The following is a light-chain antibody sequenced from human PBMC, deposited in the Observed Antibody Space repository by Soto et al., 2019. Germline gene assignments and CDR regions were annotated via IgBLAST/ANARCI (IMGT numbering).Light chain of an antibody. CDR2: KAS. Sequence: DIQMTQSPSTLSASVGDRVTITCRASQSISIWLAWYQQKPGKAPKLLIYKASSLESGVPSRFSGSGSGTESTLTTSSLQPDDFATYYGQQYNSYWTFGQGTKVEIK. CDR1: QSISIW. V-gene: IGKV1-5*03. J-gene: IGKJ1*01. CDR3: QQYNSYWT.